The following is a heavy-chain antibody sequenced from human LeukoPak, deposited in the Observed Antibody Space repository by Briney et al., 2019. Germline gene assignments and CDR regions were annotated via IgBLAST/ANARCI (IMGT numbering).Heavy chain of an antibody. CDR3: ARALAGTAELDV. V-gene: IGHV1-8*01. Sequence: ASVTVSCKASGYTFTSYDIHWVRQAPGQGLEWMGRVNPNNGNTGDAQKFQGRVTMTRDPSISTAYMELSSLRSEDTGVYFCARALAGTAELDVWGKGTTVTVSS. D-gene: IGHD1-1*01. CDR1: GYTFTSYD. J-gene: IGHJ6*04. CDR2: VNPNNGNT.